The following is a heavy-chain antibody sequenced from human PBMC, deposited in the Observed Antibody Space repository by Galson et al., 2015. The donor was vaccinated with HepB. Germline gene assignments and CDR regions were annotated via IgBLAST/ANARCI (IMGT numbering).Heavy chain of an antibody. D-gene: IGHD3-22*01. CDR3: ARDLGGITMIVVAPIGY. Sequence: SVKVSCKASGYTFTTYAMNWVRQAPGQGLEWMGWINTNTGNPTYAQGFTGRFVSSLDTSVSTAYLQISSLKAEDTAVYYCARDLGGITMIVVAPIGYWGQGTLVTVSS. CDR1: GYTFTTYA. CDR2: INTNTGNP. J-gene: IGHJ4*02. V-gene: IGHV7-4-1*02.